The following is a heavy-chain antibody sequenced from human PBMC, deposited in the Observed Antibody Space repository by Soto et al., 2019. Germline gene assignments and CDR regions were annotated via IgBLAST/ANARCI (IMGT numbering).Heavy chain of an antibody. CDR2: IIPILGIA. J-gene: IGHJ5*02. CDR3: ARERKDYRNYGNRFDP. V-gene: IGHV1-69*08. D-gene: IGHD4-4*01. Sequence: QVQLVQSGAEVKKPGSSVKVSCKASGGTFSSYTISWVRQAPGQGLEWMGRIIPILGIANYAQKFQGRVTITADKSTSTAYMELSSLRSEDTAVYYCARERKDYRNYGNRFDPWGQGTLVTVSS. CDR1: GGTFSSYT.